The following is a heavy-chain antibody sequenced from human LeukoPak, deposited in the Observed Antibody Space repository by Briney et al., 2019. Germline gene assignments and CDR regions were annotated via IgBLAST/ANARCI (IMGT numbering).Heavy chain of an antibody. CDR1: GLTVNNYA. CDR3: AKSPLISYGSDPKTDH. CDR2: IGNGGT. V-gene: IGHV3-23*01. J-gene: IGHJ4*02. Sequence: GGSLRLSCVASGLTVNNYAMTWVRQAPGKGLEWVSTIGNGGTYYADSVKGRFTISRDKSKNTLYPQLNSLTADDTAVYYCAKSPLISYGSDPKTDHWGQGTLVTVSS. D-gene: IGHD4-17*01.